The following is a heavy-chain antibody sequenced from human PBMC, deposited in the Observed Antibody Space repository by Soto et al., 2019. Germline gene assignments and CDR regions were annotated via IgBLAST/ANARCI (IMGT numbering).Heavy chain of an antibody. CDR1: GFTFSSYG. CDR3: AKDLVYGDYALDAFDI. Sequence: QVQLVESGGGVVQPGRSLRLSCAASGFTFSSYGMHWVRQAPGKGLEWVAVISYDGSNKYYADSVKGRFTISRDNSKNTLYLQMNSLRAEDTVVYYCAKDLVYGDYALDAFDIWGQGTMVTFSS. J-gene: IGHJ3*02. CDR2: ISYDGSNK. V-gene: IGHV3-30*18. D-gene: IGHD4-17*01.